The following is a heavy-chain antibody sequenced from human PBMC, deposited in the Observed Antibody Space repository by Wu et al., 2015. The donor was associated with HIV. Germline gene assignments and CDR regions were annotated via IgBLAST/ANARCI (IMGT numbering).Heavy chain of an antibody. CDR3: ARGVISSAADYYIDV. V-gene: IGHV1-46*03. CDR1: GYTFTSYY. Sequence: QVQLVQSGAEVKKPGASVKVSCKASGYTFTSYYMHWVRQAPGQGLEWMGIINPSGGSTSYAQKFQGRVTMTRDTSTSTVYMELSSLRSEDTAIYYCARGVISSAADYYIDVWGEGTTVTVSS. CDR2: INPSGGST. D-gene: IGHD2-2*01. J-gene: IGHJ6*03.